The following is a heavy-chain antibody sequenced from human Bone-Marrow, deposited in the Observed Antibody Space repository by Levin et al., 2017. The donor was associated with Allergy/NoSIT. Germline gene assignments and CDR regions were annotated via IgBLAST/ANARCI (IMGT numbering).Heavy chain of an antibody. V-gene: IGHV4-39*07. CDR2: KFYSGNT. Sequence: LSETLSLTCSVSGASITSRSSYWGWIRQPPGKGLEWIGSKFYSGNTYYSPSLRSRVTISADTSKNQVSLMLTSVTAADTAVYYCVTPGDDYESSGTFDWWGQGILVTVSS. CDR1: GASITSRSSY. J-gene: IGHJ4*02. D-gene: IGHD3-22*01. CDR3: VTPGDDYESSGTFDW.